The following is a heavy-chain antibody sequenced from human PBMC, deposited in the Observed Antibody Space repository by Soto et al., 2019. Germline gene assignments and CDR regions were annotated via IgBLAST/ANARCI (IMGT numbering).Heavy chain of an antibody. CDR2: ISSSSSYI. D-gene: IGHD3-22*01. CDR3: ARYDSSGYYWPYYYYGMDV. J-gene: IGHJ6*02. CDR1: GFTFSTYS. V-gene: IGHV3-21*01. Sequence: EVQLVESGGGLVKPGGSLRLSCAASGFTFSTYSMNWVRQAPGKGLEWVSSISSSSSYIYYADSVKGRFTISRDNAKNSLYLQMTSLRAEDTAVYYCARYDSSGYYWPYYYYGMDVWGHGTTVTVSS.